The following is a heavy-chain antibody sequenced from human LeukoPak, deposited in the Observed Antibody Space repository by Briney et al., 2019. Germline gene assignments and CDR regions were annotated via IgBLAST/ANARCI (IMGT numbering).Heavy chain of an antibody. D-gene: IGHD3-22*01. CDR3: TRYPYYYDSSGDYQVYDAFDI. Sequence: ASVKVSCKVSGYTLTELSMHWVRQAPGKGLEWMGGFDPEDGETIYAQKFQGRVTMTEDTSTDTAYMELSSLRSEDTAVYYCTRYPYYYDSSGDYQVYDAFDIWGQGTMVTVSS. CDR2: FDPEDGET. J-gene: IGHJ3*02. V-gene: IGHV1-24*01. CDR1: GYTLTELS.